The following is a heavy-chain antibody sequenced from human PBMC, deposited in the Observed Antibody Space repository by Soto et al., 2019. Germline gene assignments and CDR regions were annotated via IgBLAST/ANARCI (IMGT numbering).Heavy chain of an antibody. Sequence: EVLLLESGGGLVQPGGSLRLSCEASGFSFSSFAMNWVRQAPGKGLEWVSAIGDSGASTYYADSVKGRFTISRDNSRNTLYLQLNSLSAEDKAVYYCAKGVELDVWGNGTTVTVSS. J-gene: IGHJ6*04. CDR2: IGDSGAST. V-gene: IGHV3-23*01. CDR3: AKGVELDV. D-gene: IGHD1-26*01. CDR1: GFSFSSFA.